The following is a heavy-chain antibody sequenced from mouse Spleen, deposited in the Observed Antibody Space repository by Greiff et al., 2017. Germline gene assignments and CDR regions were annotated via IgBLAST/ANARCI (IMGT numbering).Heavy chain of an antibody. CDR2: INPSTGGT. CDR1: GYSFTGYY. J-gene: IGHJ1*01. Sequence: DVKLVESGPELVKPGASVKISCKASGYSFTGYYMNWVKQSPEKSLEWIGEINPSTGGTTYNQKFKAKATLTVDKSSSTAYMQLKSLTSEDSAVYYCARIDDGYYPLWYFDVWGAGTTVTVSS. V-gene: IGHV1-42*01. D-gene: IGHD2-3*01. CDR3: ARIDDGYYPLWYFDV.